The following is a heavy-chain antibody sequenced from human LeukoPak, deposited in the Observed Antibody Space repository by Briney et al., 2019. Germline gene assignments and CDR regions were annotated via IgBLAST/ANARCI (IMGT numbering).Heavy chain of an antibody. CDR3: ARGPGSCSSTSCYTEYYYYYYGMDV. CDR2: INPSGGST. CDR1: GYTFTSYY. V-gene: IGHV1-46*01. D-gene: IGHD2-2*02. Sequence: GASVKVSCKASGYTFTSYYMHWVRQAPGQGLEWMGIINPSGGSTSYAQKFQGRVTMTRDTSISTAYMELSRLRSDDTAVYYCARGPGSCSSTSCYTEYYYYYYGMDVWGQGTTVTVSS. J-gene: IGHJ6*02.